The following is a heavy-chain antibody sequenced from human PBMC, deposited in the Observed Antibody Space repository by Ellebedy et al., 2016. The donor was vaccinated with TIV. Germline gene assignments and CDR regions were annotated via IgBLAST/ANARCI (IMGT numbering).Heavy chain of an antibody. CDR2: IASAGDT. CDR1: GFTFSSYD. Sequence: PGGSLRLSCAASGFTFSSYDMHWVRQATGKGLEWVSGIASAGDTSYLGSVMGRFTISRENAKNSLYLQMNSLRAEDTAVYYCASGIQPWYFDLWGRGTLVTVSS. CDR3: ASGIQPWYFDL. D-gene: IGHD1-26*01. V-gene: IGHV3-13*01. J-gene: IGHJ2*01.